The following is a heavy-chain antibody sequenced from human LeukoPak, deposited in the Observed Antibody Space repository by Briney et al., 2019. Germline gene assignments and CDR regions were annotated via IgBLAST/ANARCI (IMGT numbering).Heavy chain of an antibody. J-gene: IGHJ4*02. CDR3: ARPSNWGGFDY. CDR2: IWYDGSNK. D-gene: IGHD7-27*01. CDR1: GFTFSNYG. V-gene: IGHV3-33*01. Sequence: PGGSLRLSCAASGFTFSNYGMHWVRQAPGKGLEWVAVIWYDGSNKYYADSVKGRFTISRDNAKNSLYLQMNSLRAEDTAVYYRARPSNWGGFDYWGQGTLVTVSS.